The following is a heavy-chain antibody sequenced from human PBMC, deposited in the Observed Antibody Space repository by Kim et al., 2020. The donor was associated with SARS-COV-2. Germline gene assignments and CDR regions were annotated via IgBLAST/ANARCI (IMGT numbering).Heavy chain of an antibody. J-gene: IGHJ4*02. CDR3: ARTEDSSGYSVFDS. Sequence: SETLSLTCTVSSGSIISVNYYWSYIRQHPGKGLEWIGYIYSSGSTYYNPSLKSRVSISVDTSKNQFSLKLSSVTAADTAVYYCARTEDSSGYSVFDSWGQGTLVTVSS. CDR1: SGSIISVNYY. CDR2: IYSSGST. D-gene: IGHD3-22*01. V-gene: IGHV4-31*03.